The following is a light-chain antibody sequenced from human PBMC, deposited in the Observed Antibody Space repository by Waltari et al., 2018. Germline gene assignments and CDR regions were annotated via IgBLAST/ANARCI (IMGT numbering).Light chain of an antibody. J-gene: IGLJ1*01. Sequence: SYELTQPPSVSVSPGQAVSITCSGKKLGDKYVNWYQQKAGQSPVLVIYEDTKRPSGILGRLSASNSGNTATLTISETQAMDEADYYCQTWDSSSYVFGTGTTVTVL. CDR3: QTWDSSSYV. V-gene: IGLV3-1*01. CDR1: KLGDKY. CDR2: EDT.